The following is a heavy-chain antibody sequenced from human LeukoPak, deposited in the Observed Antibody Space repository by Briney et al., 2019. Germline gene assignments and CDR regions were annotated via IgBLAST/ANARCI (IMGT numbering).Heavy chain of an antibody. J-gene: IGHJ4*02. CDR2: ISSHGSSI. CDR3: ARGDSYDTTGYPSDY. V-gene: IGHV3-11*01. CDR1: GFTFSDYY. D-gene: IGHD3-22*01. Sequence: GGSLRLSCAASGFTFSDYYMSWIRQAQGKGLGWVAFISSHGSSIFYADSVRDRFTISRDNTRNTLYLQMNSLTADDTAVYYCARGDSYDTTGYPSDYWGQGTLVTVSS.